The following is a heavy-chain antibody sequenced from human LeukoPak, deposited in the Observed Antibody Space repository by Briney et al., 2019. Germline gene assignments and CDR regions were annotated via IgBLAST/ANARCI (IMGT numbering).Heavy chain of an antibody. CDR2: ISAYNGNT. CDR1: GYTFTSYG. V-gene: IGHV1-18*01. CDR3: ARDRVFRLWFGEGGMDV. J-gene: IGHJ6*04. Sequence: GASVKVSCKASGYTFTSYGISWVRQAPAQGLEWMGWISAYNGNTNYAQKLQGRVTMTTDTSTSTAYMELRSLRSDDTAVYYCARDRVFRLWFGEGGMDVWGKGTTVTVSS. D-gene: IGHD3-10*01.